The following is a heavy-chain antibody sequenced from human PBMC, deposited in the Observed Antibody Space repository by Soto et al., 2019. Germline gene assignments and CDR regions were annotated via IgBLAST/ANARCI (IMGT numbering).Heavy chain of an antibody. CDR1: GITFSNAW. CDR2: IKSITDGGTT. J-gene: IGHJ6*02. V-gene: IGHV3-15*01. Sequence: GGSLRLSCAASGITFSNAWMTWVRQAPGKGLEWVGRIKSITDGGTTDYAAPVKGRFTISRDDSKDTLYLQMNNLRTEDTAVYHCTTDSADIVVVPATLGMDVWGQGTTVTV. CDR3: TTDSADIVVVPATLGMDV. D-gene: IGHD2-2*01.